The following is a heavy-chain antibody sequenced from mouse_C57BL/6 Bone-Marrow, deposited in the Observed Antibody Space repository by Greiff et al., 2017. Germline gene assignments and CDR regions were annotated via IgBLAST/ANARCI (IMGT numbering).Heavy chain of an antibody. CDR1: GYTFTSYG. CDR2: IYPRSGNT. CDR3: ARSTYYGSPAWFAY. D-gene: IGHD1-1*01. Sequence: VKLMESGAELARPGASVKLSCKASGYTFTSYGISWVKQRTGQGLEWIGEIYPRSGNTYYNEKFKGKATLTADKSSSTAYMELRSLTSEDSAVYFCARSTYYGSPAWFAYWGQGTLVTVSA. J-gene: IGHJ3*01. V-gene: IGHV1-81*01.